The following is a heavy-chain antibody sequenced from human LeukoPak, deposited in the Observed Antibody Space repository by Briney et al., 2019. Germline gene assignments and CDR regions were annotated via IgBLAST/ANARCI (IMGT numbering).Heavy chain of an antibody. CDR3: AKVNAKWFLDAFDI. V-gene: IGHV3-48*03. D-gene: IGHD3-22*01. J-gene: IGHJ3*02. Sequence: GGSLRLSCAASGFTFSSYEMNWVRQAPGKGLEWVSYISSSGSTIYYADSVKGRFTISRDNAKNSLYLQMNSLRAEDTAVYYCAKVNAKWFLDAFDIWGQGTMVTVSS. CDR2: ISSSGSTI. CDR1: GFTFSSYE.